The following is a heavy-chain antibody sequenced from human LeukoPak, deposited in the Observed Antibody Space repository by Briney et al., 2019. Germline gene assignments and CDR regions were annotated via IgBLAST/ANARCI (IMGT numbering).Heavy chain of an antibody. J-gene: IGHJ4*02. V-gene: IGHV4-34*01. CDR3: ARRRGYCSSTSCPYYFDY. D-gene: IGHD2-2*03. CDR2: INHSGST. CDR1: GGSFSGYY. Sequence: PSETLSLTCAVYGGSFSGYYWNWIRQPPGKGLEWIGAINHSGSTNYNPSLKSRVTISLDTSKNLFSLKLSSVTAADTAVYYCARRRGYCSSTSCPYYFDYWGQGTLVTVSS.